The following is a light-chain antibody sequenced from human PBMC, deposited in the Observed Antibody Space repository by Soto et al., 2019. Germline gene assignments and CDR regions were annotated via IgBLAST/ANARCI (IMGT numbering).Light chain of an antibody. CDR1: QSISTY. CDR3: QQRSNWPLT. CDR2: DES. J-gene: IGKJ4*01. V-gene: IGKV3-11*01. Sequence: EIVLTQSPATLSLSPGESATLSCRASQSISTYLAWYQQKTGQAPRILIYDESNRATDIPARLSGSGSGTDLNLTISRLEPEDFAVYYCQQRSNWPLTFGGGTKVDIK.